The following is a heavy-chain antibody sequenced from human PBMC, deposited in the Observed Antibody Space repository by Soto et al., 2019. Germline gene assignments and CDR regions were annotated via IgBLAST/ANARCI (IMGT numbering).Heavy chain of an antibody. V-gene: IGHV4-39*01. J-gene: IGHJ5*02. CDR3: AALRNTMVRGVSGCFAP. CDR2: IYYSGST. Sequence: PGKGLEWIGSIYYSGSTYYNPSLKSRVTISVDTSKNQFSLKLSSVTAADTAVYYCAALRNTMVRGVSGCFAPLGQGTPVTGSS. D-gene: IGHD3-10*01.